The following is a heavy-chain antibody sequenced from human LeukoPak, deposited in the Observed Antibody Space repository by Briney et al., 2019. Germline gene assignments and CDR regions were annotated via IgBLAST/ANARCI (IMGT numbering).Heavy chain of an antibody. CDR1: GGTFSSYA. CDR3: ASQYYYDSSGYPRRELGYYYYGMDV. CDR2: IIPIFGTA. V-gene: IGHV1-69*01. J-gene: IGHJ6*02. Sequence: SVKVSCKASGGTFSSYAISWVRQAPGQGLEWMGGIIPIFGTANYAQKFQGRVTITADESTSTAYVELSSLRSEDTAVYYCASQYYYDSSGYPRRELGYYYYGMDVWGQGTTVTVSS. D-gene: IGHD3-22*01.